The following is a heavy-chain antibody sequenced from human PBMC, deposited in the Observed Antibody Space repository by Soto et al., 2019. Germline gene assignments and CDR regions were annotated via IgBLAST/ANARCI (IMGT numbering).Heavy chain of an antibody. D-gene: IGHD2-21*02. V-gene: IGHV1-46*01. Sequence: QVQLVQSGAEVKKPRASVRISCRASGYSFTSTYVHWVRQAPGQGPEWMGIINPAGGTTYYAQKFQGRLTITSDTSTDTVFMDLNDLTSEDTAVYFCALKVVTYYDNWGQGTLLTVSS. J-gene: IGHJ4*02. CDR1: GYSFTSTY. CDR3: ALKVVTYYDN. CDR2: INPAGGTT.